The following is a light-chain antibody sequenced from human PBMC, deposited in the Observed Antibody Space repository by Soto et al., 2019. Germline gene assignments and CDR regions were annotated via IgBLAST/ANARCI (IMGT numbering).Light chain of an antibody. CDR1: QSVGSN. Sequence: ETVMTQSPATLSVSPGEGATLSCRASQSVGSNLAWYQQRPGQAPRLLIYGASTRATGIPARFSGSGSGTEFTLTSSGLQSEDFAVYYCQQYNNWAPHIFGQGTKLQIK. CDR2: GAS. V-gene: IGKV3-15*01. CDR3: QQYNNWAPHI. J-gene: IGKJ2*01.